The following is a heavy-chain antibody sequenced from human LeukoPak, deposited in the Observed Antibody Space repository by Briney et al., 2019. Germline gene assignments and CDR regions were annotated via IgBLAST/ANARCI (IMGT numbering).Heavy chain of an antibody. CDR1: GVSINSYD. CDR2: IYYSGGT. J-gene: IGHJ4*02. V-gene: IGHV4-59*08. Sequence: SETLTRTWTDCGVSINSYDLSWIRQPPGKGLEWIGYIYYSGGTNYNPSLMSRVTISVDTSKNQFSLKLTSVTAADTAVYYCARHLTIAAAGTFDSWGQGTLVTVSS. CDR3: ARHLTIAAAGTFDS. D-gene: IGHD6-13*01.